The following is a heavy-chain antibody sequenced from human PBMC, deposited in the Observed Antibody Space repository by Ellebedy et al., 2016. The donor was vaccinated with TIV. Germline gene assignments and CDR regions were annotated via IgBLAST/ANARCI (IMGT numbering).Heavy chain of an antibody. CDR1: GGSISPYY. CDR3: AREEWVGDKNFDY. D-gene: IGHD3-16*01. Sequence: MPSETLSLTCTVSGGSISPYYWSWIRQPPGKGLEWIGYIYYSGSTYYNPSLKSRVTISVDTSKNQFSLKLSSVTAADTAVYYCAREEWVGDKNFDYWGQGTLVTVSS. V-gene: IGHV4-59*12. J-gene: IGHJ4*02. CDR2: IYYSGST.